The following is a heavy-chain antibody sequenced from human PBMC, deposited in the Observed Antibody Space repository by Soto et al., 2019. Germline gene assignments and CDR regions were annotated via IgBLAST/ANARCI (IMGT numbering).Heavy chain of an antibody. D-gene: IGHD5-12*01. CDR2: IYWDEDK. CDR3: ANILRGYAYSFDY. V-gene: IGHV2-5*02. CDR1: GFSLSTRGVA. J-gene: IGHJ4*02. Sequence: QITLKESGPTLVKPTQTLTLTCTFSGFSLSTRGVAVGWIRQPPGKALEWLALIYWDEDKWYSPSMKSRFTITEDTCNNPVLHTLTNTDPLATDTYYCANILRGYAYSFDYWGQGTLVTVSS.